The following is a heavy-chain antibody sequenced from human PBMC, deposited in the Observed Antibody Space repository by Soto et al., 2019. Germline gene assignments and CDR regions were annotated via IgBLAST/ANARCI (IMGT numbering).Heavy chain of an antibody. CDR3: ARGPGGPDGPGDY. V-gene: IGHV1-3*01. J-gene: IGHJ4*02. CDR2: INAGNGNT. Sequence: QVQLVQSGAEVKKPGASVKVSRKASGYTFTSYAMHWVRQAPGQRLEWMGWINAGNGNTKYSQKFQGRVTITRDTSASTAYMERSSLRSEDTAVYYCARGPGGPDGPGDYWGQGTLVTVSS. CDR1: GYTFTSYA. D-gene: IGHD2-15*01.